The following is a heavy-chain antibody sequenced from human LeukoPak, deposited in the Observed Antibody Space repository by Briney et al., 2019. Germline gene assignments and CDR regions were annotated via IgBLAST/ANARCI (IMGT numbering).Heavy chain of an antibody. CDR2: ISGSDGST. CDR3: AKESPYYYDSSDFFPPDY. J-gene: IGHJ4*02. V-gene: IGHV3-23*01. Sequence: GGTLRLSCAASGFTFSSYGMSWVRQAPGKGLEWVSAISGSDGSTYYADSVKGRFTISRDNSKNTLYLQMNSLRAEDTAVYYCAKESPYYYDSSDFFPPDYWGQGTLVTVSS. CDR1: GFTFSSYG. D-gene: IGHD3-22*01.